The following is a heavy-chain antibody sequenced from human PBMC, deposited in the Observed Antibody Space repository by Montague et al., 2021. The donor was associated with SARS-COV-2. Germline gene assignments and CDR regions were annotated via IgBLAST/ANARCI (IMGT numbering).Heavy chain of an antibody. Sequence: SGTLSLTCDVYGGSLSSYWSWIRQPPGRGLEWVGQISHGGGTNYNPSLKSRVTISVDTSKNQVSLKLSSVTAADTAVYYCASHCGGGRCYFGMDVWGQGTTVTVSS. D-gene: IGHD2-15*01. J-gene: IGHJ6*02. V-gene: IGHV4-34*01. CDR1: GGSLSSY. CDR2: ISHGGGT. CDR3: ASHCGGGRCYFGMDV.